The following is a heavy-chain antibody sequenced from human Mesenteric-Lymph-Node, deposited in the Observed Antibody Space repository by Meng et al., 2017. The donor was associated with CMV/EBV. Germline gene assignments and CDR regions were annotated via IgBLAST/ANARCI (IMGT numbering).Heavy chain of an antibody. J-gene: IGHJ6*02. Sequence: GSLRLSCTVSGGSISSYYWSWIRQPPGKGLEWIGYTYYSGSTNYNPSLKSRVTISVDMSKNQFSLKLSSVTAAETAVYYCARRCNSGDYHYYGMDVWGQGTTVTVSS. CDR2: TYYSGST. CDR3: ARRCNSGDYHYYGMDV. CDR1: GGSISSYY. D-gene: IGHD2-8*01. V-gene: IGHV4-59*01.